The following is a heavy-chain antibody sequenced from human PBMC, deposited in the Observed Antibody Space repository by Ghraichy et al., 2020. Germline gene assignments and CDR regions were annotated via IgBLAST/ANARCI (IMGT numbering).Heavy chain of an antibody. CDR2: ISGDGISL. CDR1: GLSFRNYA. D-gene: IGHD2-21*01. Sequence: GGSLSLSCAASGLSFRNYAMNWVRQAPGKGLEWVSGISGDGISLYYADSVKGRFSISRDNSKNTLYLQMKSLRADDTAVYYCAKGRRPGGVDWSVHSWGQGTLVALCS. CDR3: AKGRRPGGVDWSVHS. J-gene: IGHJ5*02. V-gene: IGHV3-23*01.